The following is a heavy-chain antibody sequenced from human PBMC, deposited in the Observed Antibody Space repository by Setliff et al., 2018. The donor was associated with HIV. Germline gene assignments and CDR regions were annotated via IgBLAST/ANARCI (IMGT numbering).Heavy chain of an antibody. V-gene: IGHV1-18*01. CDR1: CYTFTSYG. Sequence: ASVKVSCKASCYTFTSYGISWVRQAPGQGLEWMGWISAYSGNTNYAQKLQGRVTMTTDTSTSTAYMELRSLRSDDTAVYYCARHYYREGFDIWAKGQWSPSPQ. J-gene: IGHJ3*02. CDR3: ARHYYREGFDI. CDR2: ISAYSGNT. D-gene: IGHD3-22*01.